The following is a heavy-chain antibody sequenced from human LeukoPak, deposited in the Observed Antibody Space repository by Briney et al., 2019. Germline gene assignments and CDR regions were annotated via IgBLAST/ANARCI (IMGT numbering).Heavy chain of an antibody. Sequence: ASVKVSCKVSGYTLTELSMHWVQQAPGKGLEWMGGFDPEDGETIYAQKFQGRVTMTEDTSTDTAYMELSSLRSEDTAVYYCATHGIAAAGTWWYFDYWGQGTLVTVSS. D-gene: IGHD6-13*01. V-gene: IGHV1-24*01. CDR1: GYTLTELS. CDR2: FDPEDGET. CDR3: ATHGIAAAGTWWYFDY. J-gene: IGHJ4*02.